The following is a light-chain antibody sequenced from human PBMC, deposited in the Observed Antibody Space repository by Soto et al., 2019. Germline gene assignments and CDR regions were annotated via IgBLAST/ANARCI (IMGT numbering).Light chain of an antibody. CDR3: VQATHWPLT. J-gene: IGKJ4*01. CDR1: QSLVFSDGNTF. Sequence: DVVLTQSPPSLPVTLGQPASISCRSTQSLVFSDGNTFLHWLQQRPGQSPMRLIYQVSKRDSGVPDRFSGSVSGTDFTLKISRVEAEDVGIYYCVQATHWPLTCGGGTKVEI. CDR2: QVS. V-gene: IGKV2-30*01.